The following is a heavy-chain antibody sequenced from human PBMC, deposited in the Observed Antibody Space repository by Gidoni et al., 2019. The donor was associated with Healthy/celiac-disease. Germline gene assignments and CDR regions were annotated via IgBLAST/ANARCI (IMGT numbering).Heavy chain of an antibody. CDR3: ARVRPTGVFDY. D-gene: IGHD3-10*01. V-gene: IGHV3-11*06. Sequence: QVQLVESGGGLVKPGGSLRFPCAASGFTFSDYYMSWIRQAPGKGLEWVSYISSSSSYTNYADSVKGRFTISRDNAKNSLYLQMNSLRAEDTAVYYCARVRPTGVFDYWGQGTLVTVSS. CDR1: GFTFSDYY. CDR2: ISSSSSYT. J-gene: IGHJ4*02.